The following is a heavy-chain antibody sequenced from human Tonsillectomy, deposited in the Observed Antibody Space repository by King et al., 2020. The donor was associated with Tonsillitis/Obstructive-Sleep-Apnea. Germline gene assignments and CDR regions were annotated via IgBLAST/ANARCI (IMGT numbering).Heavy chain of an antibody. CDR1: GGSISSDTYY. CDR3: ARHTPDTTILKGVDY. V-gene: IGHV4-39*01. CDR2: IYYGGGT. Sequence: LQLQESGPGPVKPSETLSLTCTVSGGSISSDTYYWGWIRQPPGKGLEWIGSIYYGGGTYYNPSLKSRVTIYVDTSKNQFSLKLSSVTAADTAVYYCARHTPDTTILKGVDYWGQGTLVTVSS. J-gene: IGHJ4*02. D-gene: IGHD5-18*01.